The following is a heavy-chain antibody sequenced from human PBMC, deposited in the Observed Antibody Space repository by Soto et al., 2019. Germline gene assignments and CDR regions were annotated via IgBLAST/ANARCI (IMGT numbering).Heavy chain of an antibody. D-gene: IGHD3-10*01. CDR2: INSDGSST. Sequence: GGSLRLSCAASGFTFSSYWMHWVRQAPGKGLVWVSRINSDGSSTSYADSVKGRFTISRDNAKNTLYLQMNSLRAEDTAVYYCARRGSRRHRDMGYYYYGMDVWGQGTTVTVSS. CDR1: GFTFSSYW. CDR3: ARRGSRRHRDMGYYYYGMDV. J-gene: IGHJ6*02. V-gene: IGHV3-74*01.